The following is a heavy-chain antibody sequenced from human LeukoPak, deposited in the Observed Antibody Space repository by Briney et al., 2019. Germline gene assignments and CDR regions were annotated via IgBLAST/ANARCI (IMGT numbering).Heavy chain of an antibody. V-gene: IGHV3-30*19. Sequence: PGRSLRLSCAASGFTFSNHAMHWVRQAPGKGLEWVTLVWYDGNRKYYADSVKGRFTISRDNSKNSVYLQLNSLRPEDTAIYYCVSMVRGIGYWGQGTLVTVSS. D-gene: IGHD3-10*01. J-gene: IGHJ4*02. CDR2: VWYDGNRK. CDR3: VSMVRGIGY. CDR1: GFTFSNHA.